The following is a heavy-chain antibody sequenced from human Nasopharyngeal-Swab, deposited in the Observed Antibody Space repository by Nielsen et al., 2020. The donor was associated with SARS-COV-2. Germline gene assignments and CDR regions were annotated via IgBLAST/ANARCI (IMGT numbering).Heavy chain of an antibody. J-gene: IGHJ4*02. V-gene: IGHV3-23*01. CDR1: GFTFNSFS. D-gene: IGHD5-12*01. CDR2: LNGGTGNT. CDR3: ERGRGGGYGDY. Sequence: GGSLRLSCAASGFTFNSFSVSWVRQAPGKGLVWVSILNGGTGNTHYADSVKGRFTISRDNSKNTVYLQMNSLRAEDTAVYYCERGRGGGYGDYWGQGTMVNVYS.